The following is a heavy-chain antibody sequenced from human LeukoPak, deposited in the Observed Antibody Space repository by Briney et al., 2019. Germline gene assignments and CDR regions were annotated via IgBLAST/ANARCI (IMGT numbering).Heavy chain of an antibody. CDR2: IYHSGST. V-gene: IGHV4-30-2*01. D-gene: IGHD3-22*01. Sequence: PSETLSLTCAVSGGSISSGGYSWSWIRQPPGKGLEWIGYIYHSGSTYYNPSLKSRVTISVDRSKNQFSLKLSSVTAADTAVYYCARALSYDSSGYYYPNAFDIWGQGTMVTVSS. CDR1: GGSISSGGYS. J-gene: IGHJ3*02. CDR3: ARALSYDSSGYYYPNAFDI.